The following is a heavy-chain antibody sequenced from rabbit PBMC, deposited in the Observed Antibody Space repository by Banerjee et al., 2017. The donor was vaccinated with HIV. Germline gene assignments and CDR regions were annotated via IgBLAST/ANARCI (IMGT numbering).Heavy chain of an antibody. J-gene: IGHJ3*01. V-gene: IGHV1S40*01. Sequence: QSLEESGGDLVKPGASLTLTCTASGFSFSSGYYMCWVRQAPGKGLEWIACISAGSSFRTYYASWAKGRFTISKTSSTTVTLQMTSLTDADTATYFCARGADYHANGYAYMDLWGQGTLVTVS. CDR1: GFSFSSGYY. CDR3: ARGADYHANGYAYMDL. CDR2: ISAGSSFRT. D-gene: IGHD6-1*01.